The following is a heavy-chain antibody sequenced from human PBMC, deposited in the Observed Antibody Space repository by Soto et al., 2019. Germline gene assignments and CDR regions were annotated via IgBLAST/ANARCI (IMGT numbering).Heavy chain of an antibody. J-gene: IGHJ4*02. CDR2: IYHSGST. Sequence: SETLSLTCAVSGGSISSGGYSWSWIRQPPGKGLEWIGYIYHSGSTYYNPSLKSRVTISVDRSKNQFSLKLSSVTAADTAVYYCARDSIAAAASFDYWGQGTLVTVSS. V-gene: IGHV4-30-2*01. CDR1: GGSISSGGYS. CDR3: ARDSIAAAASFDY. D-gene: IGHD6-13*01.